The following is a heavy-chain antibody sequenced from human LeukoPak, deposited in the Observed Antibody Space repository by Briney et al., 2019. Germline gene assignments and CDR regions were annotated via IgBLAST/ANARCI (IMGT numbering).Heavy chain of an antibody. CDR2: IYYSGST. J-gene: IGHJ4*02. D-gene: IGHD3-22*01. Sequence: PSETLSLTCTVSGGSISSSSYYWGWIRQPPGKGLEWIGTIYYSGSTYYNPSLKSRVTIPADMSKNQYSLNLSSVTAADTAVYYCAKYDDTSGYLLYFDYWGQGTLVTVSS. V-gene: IGHV4-39*01. CDR3: AKYDDTSGYLLYFDY. CDR1: GGSISSSSYY.